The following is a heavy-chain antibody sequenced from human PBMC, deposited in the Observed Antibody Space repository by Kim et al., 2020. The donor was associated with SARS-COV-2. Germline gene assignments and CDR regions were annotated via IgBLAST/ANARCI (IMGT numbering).Heavy chain of an antibody. CDR2: INHSGST. CDR1: GGSFSGYY. J-gene: IGHJ6*02. D-gene: IGHD3-3*01. V-gene: IGHV4-34*01. CDR3: ARGTGIDFWSGYYRSDYYYGMDV. Sequence: SETLSLTCAVYGGSFSGYYWSWIRQPPGKGLEWIGEINHSGSTNYNPSLKSRVTISVDTSKNQFSLKLSSVTAADTAVYYCARGTGIDFWSGYYRSDYYYGMDVWGQGTTVTVSS.